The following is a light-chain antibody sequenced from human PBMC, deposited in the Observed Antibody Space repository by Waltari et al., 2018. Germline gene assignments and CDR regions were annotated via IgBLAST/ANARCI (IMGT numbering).Light chain of an antibody. J-gene: IGKJ4*01. CDR1: QDISNS. V-gene: IGKV1-8*01. CDR2: SAS. Sequence: AIRMTQSPSSLSASTGDRVTITCRASQDISNSVAWYQQKPGEAPKLLIYSASTLQSGVPTRFSGSGSGTEFTLTISCLQSEDFAAYYCQQYYSNPSVTFGGGTQVVIK. CDR3: QQYYSNPSVT.